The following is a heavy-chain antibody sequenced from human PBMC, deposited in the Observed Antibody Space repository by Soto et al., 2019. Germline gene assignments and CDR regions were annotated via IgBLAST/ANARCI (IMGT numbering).Heavy chain of an antibody. CDR1: GGAFTSYS. CDR3: ARDNTGLDY. D-gene: IGHD1-1*01. Sequence: QVHLVQSGAEVKKPGWSVKVSCKASGGAFTSYSFHWVRQAPGQGLEWMGGIIPMSGTTNYALKFQGRVTMTADVPTNTAYIELSSLSPEDTANYYCARDNTGLDYWGQGTLVTVSS. CDR2: IIPMSGTT. V-gene: IGHV1-69*12. J-gene: IGHJ4*02.